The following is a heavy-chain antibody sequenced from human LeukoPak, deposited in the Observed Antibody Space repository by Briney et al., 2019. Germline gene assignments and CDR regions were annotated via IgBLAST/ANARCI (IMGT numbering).Heavy chain of an antibody. CDR1: GFTFSSYW. CDR2: IKTDGSLT. D-gene: IGHD1-26*01. CDR3: AKARVPYSGRPHPFDI. V-gene: IGHV3-7*01. J-gene: IGHJ3*02. Sequence: GGSLRLSCVASGFTFSSYWMTWVRQAPGKGLEWVANIKTDGSLTYYVDSVKGRFTISRDNAKNSLYLQMNSLRAEDTAVYYCAKARVPYSGRPHPFDIWGQGTMVTVSS.